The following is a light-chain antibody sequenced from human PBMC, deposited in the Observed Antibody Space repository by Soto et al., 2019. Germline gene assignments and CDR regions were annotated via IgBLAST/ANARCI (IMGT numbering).Light chain of an antibody. CDR2: ESY. Sequence: QSVLTQPPSVSAAPGQTVTISCSGSSSDMGNYAVSCYQQLPGTAPKLLIYESYERPSGIPDRFSGSKSGTSATLGISYCLAWDASQRPFHTVFGSGTQLTVL. CDR1: SSDMGNYA. J-gene: IGLJ6*01. CDR3: HTV. V-gene: IGLV1-51*02.